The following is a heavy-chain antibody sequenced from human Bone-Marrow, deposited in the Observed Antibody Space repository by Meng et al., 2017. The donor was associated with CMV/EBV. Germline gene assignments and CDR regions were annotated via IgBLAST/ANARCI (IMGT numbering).Heavy chain of an antibody. CDR2: INPNSGGT. D-gene: IGHD6-13*01. CDR3: ASMGFLFLPKGAAGRSGSQYYYYGMDV. V-gene: IGHV1-2*02. J-gene: IGHJ6*02. CDR1: GYTFTGYY. Sequence: ASVKVSCKASGYTFTGYYMHWVRQAPGQGLEWMGWINPNSGGTNYAQKFQGRVTMTRDTSISTAYMELSSLRSEDTAVYYCASMGFLFLPKGAAGRSGSQYYYYGMDVWGQGTTVTVSS.